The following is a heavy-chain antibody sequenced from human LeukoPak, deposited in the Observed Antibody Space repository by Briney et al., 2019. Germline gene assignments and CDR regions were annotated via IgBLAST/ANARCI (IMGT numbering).Heavy chain of an antibody. CDR2: IRRKAYSGTT. CDR1: GFTFRDYP. Sequence: PGGSLTLTCTASGFTFRDYPMSWLRPPPGKGLEWVGFIRRKAYSGTTEYAASVKGRFTISRDDSKSIAYLQMNSLKTEDTAVYFCTRVRIVATIIDYWGQGTLVTVSS. V-gene: IGHV3-49*03. D-gene: IGHD5-12*01. CDR3: TRVRIVATIIDY. J-gene: IGHJ4*02.